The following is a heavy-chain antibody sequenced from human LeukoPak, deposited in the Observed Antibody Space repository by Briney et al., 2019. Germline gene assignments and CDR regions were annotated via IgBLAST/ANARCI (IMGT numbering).Heavy chain of an antibody. CDR2: IKQDGSEK. V-gene: IGHV3-7*01. J-gene: IGHJ4*02. D-gene: IGHD5/OR15-5a*01. CDR3: TRQPTTLDGSKFMSTDH. Sequence: GGSLRLSCAASGFTFSSYSMNWVRQAPGKGLEWVANIKQDGSEKYYVDSVKGRFTISRDNAKNSLYLQMSSLRAEDTAVYYCTRQPTTLDGSKFMSTDHWGQGTLVTVSS. CDR1: GFTFSSYS.